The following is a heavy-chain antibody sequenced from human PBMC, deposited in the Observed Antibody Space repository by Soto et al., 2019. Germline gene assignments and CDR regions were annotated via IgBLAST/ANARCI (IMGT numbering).Heavy chain of an antibody. CDR2: INHSGRI. D-gene: IGHD3-10*01. CDR3: ARDQNGSGNYYTRYFDY. J-gene: IGHJ4*02. CDR1: GGSFSGYY. V-gene: IGHV4-34*01. Sequence: KASETLSLTCAVYGGSFSGYYWSWIRQPPGKGLEWIGEINHSGRINYNPSLKSRVTISVDKSKNQFSLNLSSVTAADTAVYYCARDQNGSGNYYTRYFDYWGQGTLVTVSS.